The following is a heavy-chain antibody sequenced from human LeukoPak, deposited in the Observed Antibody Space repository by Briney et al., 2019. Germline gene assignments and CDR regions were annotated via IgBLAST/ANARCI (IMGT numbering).Heavy chain of an antibody. CDR1: GFTFSNYA. V-gene: IGHV3-64*04. CDR2: INNNGVNT. CDR3: ARIITMVRGVPGAFDI. D-gene: IGHD3-10*01. Sequence: GGSLRLSCSASGFTFSNYAMHWVRQAAGKGLEYVSGINNNGVNTHYADSVKGRFTVSRDNSKNTLYLQMNSLRAEDTAVYYCARIITMVRGVPGAFDIWGQGTMVTVSS. J-gene: IGHJ3*02.